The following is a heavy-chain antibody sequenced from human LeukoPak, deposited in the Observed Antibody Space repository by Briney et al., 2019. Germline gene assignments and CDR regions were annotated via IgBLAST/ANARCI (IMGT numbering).Heavy chain of an antibody. CDR2: ISPYNGNT. V-gene: IGHV1-18*04. Sequence: ASVKVSCKASGYTFSSYAISWGRQAPGQGLEWMGWISPYNGNTKYAQKFQGRVTMTTDTSTSTAYMELRSLRSDDTAVYYCAKDRRLRFLEWSSIGYFQHWGQGTLVAVSS. CDR3: AKDRRLRFLEWSSIGYFQH. J-gene: IGHJ1*01. CDR1: GYTFSSYA. D-gene: IGHD3-3*01.